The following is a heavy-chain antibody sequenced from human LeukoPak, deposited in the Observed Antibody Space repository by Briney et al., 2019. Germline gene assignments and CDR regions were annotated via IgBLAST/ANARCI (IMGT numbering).Heavy chain of an antibody. D-gene: IGHD2-2*01. V-gene: IGHV3-30*18. CDR3: AKGPLRGTAAAIDY. J-gene: IGHJ4*02. CDR1: GFTFNNYG. CDR2: ISYDGRNI. Sequence: GGSLRLSYAASGFTFNNYGMHWGRQATGKGLEWVAVISYDGRNIHYPDSVKGRFTISRDISTDTLWLQMDSLRTEDTAVYYCAKGPLRGTAAAIDYWGQGTPVTVSS.